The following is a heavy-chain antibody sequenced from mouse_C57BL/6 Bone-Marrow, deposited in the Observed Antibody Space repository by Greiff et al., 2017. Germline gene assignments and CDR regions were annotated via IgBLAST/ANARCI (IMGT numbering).Heavy chain of an antibody. D-gene: IGHD1-1*01. CDR2: IDPENGDT. CDR1: GFNIKDDY. V-gene: IGHV14-4*01. J-gene: IGHJ4*01. Sequence: VQLKQSGAELVRPGASVKLSCTASGFNIKDDYMPWVKQRPEQGLEWIGWIDPENGDTEYASKFQGKATITADTSSNTAYLQLSSLTSEDTAVYCCSSWGGSSLGYAMDYWGQGTSVTVSS. CDR3: SSWGGSSLGYAMDY.